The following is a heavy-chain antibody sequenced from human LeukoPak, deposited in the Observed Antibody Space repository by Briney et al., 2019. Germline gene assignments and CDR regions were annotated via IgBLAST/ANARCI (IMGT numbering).Heavy chain of an antibody. J-gene: IGHJ4*02. CDR3: AKDLITMVRGFFDY. CDR2: IRYDGSNK. D-gene: IGHD3-10*01. V-gene: IGHV3-30*02. CDR1: GFTFSSYG. Sequence: GGSLRLSCAASGFTFSSYGMHWVRQAPGKGLEWVAFIRYDGSNKYYADSVKGRFTISRDNSKNTLYLQMNSLRAEDTAVYYCAKDLITMVRGFFDYWGQGTLVTVSS.